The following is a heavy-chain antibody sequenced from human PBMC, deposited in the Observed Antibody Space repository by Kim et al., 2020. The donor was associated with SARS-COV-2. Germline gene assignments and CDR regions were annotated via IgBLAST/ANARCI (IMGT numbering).Heavy chain of an antibody. J-gene: IGHJ3*02. CDR1: GFTFDDYA. V-gene: IGHV3-9*01. CDR3: AKDMFHRGYSYVRDDAFDI. Sequence: GGSLRLSCAASGFTFDDYAMHWVRQAPGKGLEWVSGISWNSGSIGYADSVKGRFTISRDNAKNSLYLQMNSLRAEDTALDYCAKDMFHRGYSYVRDDAFDIWGQGTMVTVSS. CDR2: ISWNSGSI. D-gene: IGHD5-18*01.